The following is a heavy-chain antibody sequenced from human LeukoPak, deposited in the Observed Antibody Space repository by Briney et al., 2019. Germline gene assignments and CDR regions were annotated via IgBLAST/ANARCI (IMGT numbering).Heavy chain of an antibody. CDR2: INHSGST. Sequence: PSETLSLTCAVYGGSFSGYYWSWMRQPPGKGLEWIGEINHSGSTNYNPSLKSRVTISVDTSKNQFSLKLSSVTAADTAVYYCARASGYLGSYYFDYWGQGTLVTVSS. D-gene: IGHD1-26*01. V-gene: IGHV4-34*01. CDR1: GGSFSGYY. CDR3: ARASGYLGSYYFDY. J-gene: IGHJ4*02.